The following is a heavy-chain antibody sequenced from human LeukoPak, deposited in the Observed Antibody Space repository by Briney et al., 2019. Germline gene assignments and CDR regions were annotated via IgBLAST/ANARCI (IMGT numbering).Heavy chain of an antibody. J-gene: IGHJ5*02. D-gene: IGHD6-19*01. CDR2: ISSSGSTI. CDR3: ARGSRPPIAVAGTGWFDP. Sequence: PGGSLRLSCAASGFTFSDYYMSWLRQAPGKGREWVSYISSSGSTIYYADSVKGRFTISRDNAKNSLYLQMNSLRAEDTAVYYCARGSRPPIAVAGTGWFDPWGQGTLVTVSS. V-gene: IGHV3-11*01. CDR1: GFTFSDYY.